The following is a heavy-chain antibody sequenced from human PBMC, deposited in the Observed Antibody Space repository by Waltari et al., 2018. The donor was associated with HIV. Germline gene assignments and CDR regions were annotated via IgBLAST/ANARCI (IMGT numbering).Heavy chain of an antibody. CDR2: ISAYNGNT. J-gene: IGHJ4*02. V-gene: IGHV1-18*01. CDR3: ARAQGPLDY. CDR1: GYTFTSNG. Sequence: QVQLVQSGAAVKQPGAPVMVSCQASGYTFTSNGLRWVRQAPGQGLEWMGWISAYNGNTNYAQKIQGRVTMTTDTSTSTAYMELRSLRSDDTAVYYCARAQGPLDYWGQGTLVTVSS.